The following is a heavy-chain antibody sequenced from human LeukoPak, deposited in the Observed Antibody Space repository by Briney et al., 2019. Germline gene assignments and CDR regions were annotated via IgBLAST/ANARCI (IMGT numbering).Heavy chain of an antibody. Sequence: PGGSLRLSCAASGFTVSSNYMSWVRQAPGKGLEWVSVIYSGGSTYYADSVKGRFTISRDNSKNTLYLQMNSLRAEDTAVYYCARAPGGYYDILTGYSLFDYWGQGTLVTVSS. CDR3: ARAPGGYYDILTGYSLFDY. CDR1: GFTVSSNY. J-gene: IGHJ4*02. D-gene: IGHD3-9*01. V-gene: IGHV3-66*01. CDR2: IYSGGST.